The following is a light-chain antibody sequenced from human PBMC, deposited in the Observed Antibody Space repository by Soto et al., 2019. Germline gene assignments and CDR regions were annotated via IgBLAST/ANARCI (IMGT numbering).Light chain of an antibody. Sequence: DIVLTQSPDSLAVSLGERATINCKSSQSVLYSSDNKNYLAWYQQKPRQPPKLLIYWASTRESGVPDRFSGSGSGTDFTLTISSLQAEDVAVYSCQQYYSTPLTFGGGTKVEIK. J-gene: IGKJ4*01. V-gene: IGKV4-1*01. CDR3: QQYYSTPLT. CDR2: WAS. CDR1: QSVLYSSDNKNY.